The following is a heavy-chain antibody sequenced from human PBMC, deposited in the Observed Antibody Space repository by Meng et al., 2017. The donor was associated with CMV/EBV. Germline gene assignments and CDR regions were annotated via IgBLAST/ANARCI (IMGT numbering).Heavy chain of an antibody. J-gene: IGHJ4*02. CDR3: ARDCFGREDY. D-gene: IGHD3-10*01. CDR1: GFTFDDYA. Sequence: GGSLRLSCAASGFTFDDYAMHWVRQAPGKGLEWVSGISWNSGSIGYADSVKGRFTISRDNAKNSLYLQMNSLRVEDTAVYYCARDCFGREDYWGQGTLVTVSS. CDR2: ISWNSGSI. V-gene: IGHV3-9*01.